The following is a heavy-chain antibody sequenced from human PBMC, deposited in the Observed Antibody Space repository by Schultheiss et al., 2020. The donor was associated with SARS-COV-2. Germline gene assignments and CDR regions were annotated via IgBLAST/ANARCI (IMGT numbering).Heavy chain of an antibody. V-gene: IGHV3-49*04. CDR1: GFTFGDYA. J-gene: IGHJ4*02. CDR3: TSEDYGDYGH. D-gene: IGHD4-17*01. Sequence: GESLKISCTASGFTFGDYAMSWVSQAPGKGLEWVGFIRSKAYGGTTDYAAPVKGRFTISRDDSKNTLYLQMNSLKTEDTAVYYCTSEDYGDYGHWGQGTLVTVSS. CDR2: IRSKAYGGTT.